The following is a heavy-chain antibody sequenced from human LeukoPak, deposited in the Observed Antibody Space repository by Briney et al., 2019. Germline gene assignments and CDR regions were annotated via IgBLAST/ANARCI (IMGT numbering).Heavy chain of an antibody. D-gene: IGHD1-26*01. CDR2: IYYSGST. Sequence: SETLSLTCTVSGGSISSYYWSWIRQTPGKGLEWIGYIYYSGSTNYNPSLKSRVTISVDTSKNQFSLKLSSVTAADTAVYYCAGISGSRYYYYGMDVWGQGTTVTVSS. CDR3: AGISGSRYYYYGMDV. CDR1: GGSISSYY. J-gene: IGHJ6*02. V-gene: IGHV4-59*01.